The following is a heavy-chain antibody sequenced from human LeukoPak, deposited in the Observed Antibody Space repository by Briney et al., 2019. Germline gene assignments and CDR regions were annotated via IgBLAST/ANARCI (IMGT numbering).Heavy chain of an antibody. D-gene: IGHD3-16*02. V-gene: IGHV4-59*08. CDR2: IYYIGST. CDR3: ARQGDYVCGSYRYHPDYYYGMDV. J-gene: IGHJ6*02. CDR1: GGSISSYY. Sequence: SETLSLTCTVSGGSISSYYWSWIRQPPGKGLEWIGYIYYIGSTNYNPSLKSRVTISVDTSKNQYSLKLSSVTAADTAVYYCARQGDYVCGSYRYHPDYYYGMDVWGQGSTVTVSS.